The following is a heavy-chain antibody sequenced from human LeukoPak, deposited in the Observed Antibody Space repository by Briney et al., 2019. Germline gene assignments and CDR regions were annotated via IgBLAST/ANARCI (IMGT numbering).Heavy chain of an antibody. CDR2: ISGSGSST. Sequence: GGSLRLSCAASEFTFSSFAMNWVRQAPGKGLDWVSGISGSGSSTYYADSVKGRFTISRDNSKNTLYLQINSLRAEDTAVYYCAKDTKLTRGFIYYYYNSMDVWGQGTTVIVSS. CDR1: EFTFSSFA. J-gene: IGHJ6*02. V-gene: IGHV3-23*01. CDR3: AKDTKLTRGFIYYYYNSMDV. D-gene: IGHD1/OR15-1a*01.